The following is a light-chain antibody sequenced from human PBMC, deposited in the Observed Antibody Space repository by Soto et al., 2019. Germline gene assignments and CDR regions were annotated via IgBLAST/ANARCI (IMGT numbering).Light chain of an antibody. CDR1: SSNIGSNY. V-gene: IGLV1-47*01. J-gene: IGLJ1*01. CDR2: RNN. Sequence: QSALTQPPSASGTPGQRVTISCSGSSSNIGSNYVYWYQQLPGTAPQLLIYRNNQRPSGVPDRFSGSKSGTSASLAISGLRSEDEADYYCAAWDDSLSYVFGTGTKVTVL. CDR3: AAWDDSLSYV.